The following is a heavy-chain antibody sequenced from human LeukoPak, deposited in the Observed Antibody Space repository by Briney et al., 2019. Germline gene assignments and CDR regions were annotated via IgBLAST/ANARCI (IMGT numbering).Heavy chain of an antibody. CDR1: GGSISRSNYY. Sequence: SETLSLTCIVSGGSISRSNYYWGGIRQSPGKGLEWIGSIYYSGNTYYNPSLKSRVTISVDTSKNQFSQKLSSVTAADTAVYYCARGDYYYDSTDLGPFDIWGQGTMVTVSS. V-gene: IGHV4-39*01. D-gene: IGHD3-22*01. CDR2: IYYSGNT. J-gene: IGHJ3*02. CDR3: ARGDYYYDSTDLGPFDI.